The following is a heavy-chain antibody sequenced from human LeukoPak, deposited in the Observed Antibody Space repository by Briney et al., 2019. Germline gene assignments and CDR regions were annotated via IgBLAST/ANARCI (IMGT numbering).Heavy chain of an antibody. Sequence: GGSLRLSCAASGFTFSSYEMNWVRQAPGKGLEWVSYISSSGSTIYYADSVKGRFTISRDNAKNSLYLQMNSLRAEDMAVYYCARGEGYYYDSSGYYWGQGTLVTVSS. CDR1: GFTFSSYE. V-gene: IGHV3-48*03. J-gene: IGHJ4*02. CDR2: ISSSGSTI. CDR3: ARGEGYYYDSSGYY. D-gene: IGHD3-22*01.